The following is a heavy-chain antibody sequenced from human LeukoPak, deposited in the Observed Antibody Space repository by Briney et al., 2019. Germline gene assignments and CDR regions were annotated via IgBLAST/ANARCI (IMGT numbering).Heavy chain of an antibody. Sequence: SSVKVSCKASGGTFSSYAISWVRQAPGQGLEWMGRIIPIFGTANYAQKFQGRVTITTDESTSTAYMELSSLRSEDTAVYYCASDRYSYGYHNTFDYWGQGTLVTVSS. D-gene: IGHD5-18*01. CDR3: ASDRYSYGYHNTFDY. CDR2: IIPIFGTA. V-gene: IGHV1-69*05. CDR1: GGTFSSYA. J-gene: IGHJ4*02.